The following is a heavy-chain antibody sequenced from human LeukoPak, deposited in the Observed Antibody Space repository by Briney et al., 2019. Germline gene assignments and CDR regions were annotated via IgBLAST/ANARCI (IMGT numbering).Heavy chain of an antibody. Sequence: ASVKVSCKASGYTFTSYGISWVRQAPGQGLEWMGIINPSGGSLINPSGGRTTYAQKFQGRVAMTRDTSISTAYMELSRLRSDDTAVYYCVRDVHGYYNSGTYYIPKGMVVWGQGTTVTVSS. CDR1: GYTFTSYG. CDR2: INPSGGSLINPSGGRT. CDR3: VRDVHGYYNSGTYYIPKGMVV. V-gene: IGHV1-46*01. J-gene: IGHJ6*02. D-gene: IGHD3-10*01.